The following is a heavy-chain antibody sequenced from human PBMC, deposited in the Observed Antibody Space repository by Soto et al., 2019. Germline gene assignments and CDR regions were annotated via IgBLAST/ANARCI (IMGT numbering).Heavy chain of an antibody. V-gene: IGHV1-69*13. CDR2: IIPIFGTA. Sequence: GASVKVSCKASVGTFSSYAISWVRQAPGQGLEWMGGIIPIFGTANYAQKFQGRVTITADESTSTAYMELSSLRSEDTAVYYCARDPRGIDYDILTGPNEQYYYYYGMDVWGQGTTVTVSS. J-gene: IGHJ6*02. CDR3: ARDPRGIDYDILTGPNEQYYYYYGMDV. D-gene: IGHD3-9*01. CDR1: VGTFSSYA.